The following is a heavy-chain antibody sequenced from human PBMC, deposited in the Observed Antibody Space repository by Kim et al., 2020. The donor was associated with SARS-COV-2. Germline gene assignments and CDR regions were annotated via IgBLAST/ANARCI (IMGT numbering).Heavy chain of an antibody. CDR2: ISSSSSYI. V-gene: IGHV3-21*01. CDR3: ARDASWIDCTNGVCAATIDWFDP. Sequence: GGSLRLSCAASGFTFSSYSMNWVRQAPGKGLEWVSSISSSSSYIYYADSVKGRFTISRDNAKNSLYLQMNSLRAEDTAVYYCARDASWIDCTNGVCAATIDWFDPWGQGTLVTVSS. CDR1: GFTFSSYS. D-gene: IGHD2-8*01. J-gene: IGHJ5*02.